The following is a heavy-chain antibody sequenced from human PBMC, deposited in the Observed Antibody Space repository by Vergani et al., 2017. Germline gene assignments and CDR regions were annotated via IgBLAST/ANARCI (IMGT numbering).Heavy chain of an antibody. CDR2: ISSSSSYI. V-gene: IGHV3-21*01. D-gene: IGHD2-15*01. J-gene: IGHJ3*02. CDR1: GFTFSSYS. Sequence: EVQLVESGGGLVKPGGSLRLYCAASGFTFSSYSMNWVRQAPGKGLEWVSSISSSSSYIYYADSVKGRFTISRDNAKNSLYLQMNSLRAEDTAVYYCARDLSSLCSGGSCFAFDIWGQGTMVTVSS. CDR3: ARDLSSLCSGGSCFAFDI.